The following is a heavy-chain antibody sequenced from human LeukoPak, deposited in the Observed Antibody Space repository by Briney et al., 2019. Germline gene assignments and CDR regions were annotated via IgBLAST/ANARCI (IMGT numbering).Heavy chain of an antibody. CDR1: GITLNIFA. CDR3: AKDPRVVPAGN. J-gene: IGHJ4*02. CDR2: ISGSGGST. D-gene: IGHD2-2*01. Sequence: GGSLRLSCAASGITLNIFAMNWVRQAPGKGLEWVSAISGSGGSTYYADSVKGRFTISRDNSKNTLYLQMDSLRAEDTAVYYCAKDPRVVPAGNWGQGTLVTVSS. V-gene: IGHV3-23*01.